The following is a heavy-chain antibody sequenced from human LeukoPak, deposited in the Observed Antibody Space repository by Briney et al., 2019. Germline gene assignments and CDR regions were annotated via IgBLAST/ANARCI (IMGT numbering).Heavy chain of an antibody. Sequence: ASVKVSCKASGYTFTGYYMHWVRQAPGQGLEWMGWISAYNGNTNYAQKLQGRVTMTTDTSTSTAYMELRSLRSDGTAVYYCARDRGATGFDYWGQGTLVTVSS. CDR2: ISAYNGNT. CDR1: GYTFTGYY. D-gene: IGHD1-26*01. CDR3: ARDRGATGFDY. V-gene: IGHV1-18*04. J-gene: IGHJ4*02.